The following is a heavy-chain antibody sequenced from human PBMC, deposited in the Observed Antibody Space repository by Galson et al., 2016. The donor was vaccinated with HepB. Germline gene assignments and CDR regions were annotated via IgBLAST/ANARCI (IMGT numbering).Heavy chain of an antibody. D-gene: IGHD2-8*01. V-gene: IGHV3-23*01. J-gene: IGHJ4*02. CDR3: AGGGWHPFDDYAIDN. CDR2: ISDSGSRP. Sequence: SLRLSCAASGFTFSAYAMIWVRQAPGKGPAAVSSISDSGSRPYYADSVRGRFTISRDNSKNTLSLQMNSLRAEDTAVYYCAGGGWHPFDDYAIDNWGQGTLVTVSS. CDR1: GFTFSAYA.